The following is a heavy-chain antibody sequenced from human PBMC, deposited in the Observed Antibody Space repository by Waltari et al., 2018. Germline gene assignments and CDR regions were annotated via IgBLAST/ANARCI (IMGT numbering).Heavy chain of an antibody. J-gene: IGHJ4*02. Sequence: EVQLVQSGAEVKKPGATVKISCKASGYTFTDYYMHWVPQAPGKGLEWMGRVDPEDGETIYAEKFQGRVTITADTSTDTAYMELSSLRSEDTAVYYCARYSSGWYGSFVDYWGQGTLVTVSS. CDR1: GYTFTDYY. V-gene: IGHV1-69-2*01. CDR3: ARYSSGWYGSFVDY. D-gene: IGHD6-19*01. CDR2: VDPEDGET.